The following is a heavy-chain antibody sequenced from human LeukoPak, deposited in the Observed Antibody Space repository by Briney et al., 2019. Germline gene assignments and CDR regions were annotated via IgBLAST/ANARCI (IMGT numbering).Heavy chain of an antibody. CDR3: ARAEDWNYRY. V-gene: IGHV3-23*01. CDR2: ISGSGGST. CDR1: GFTFSSYA. D-gene: IGHD1-7*01. Sequence: PGGSLRLSCAASGFTFSSYAMSWVRQAPGKGLEWVSAISGSGGSTYYADSVKGRFIISRDISKNTLSLQMNSLRAEDTALYYCARAEDWNYRYWGQGTLVTVSS. J-gene: IGHJ4*02.